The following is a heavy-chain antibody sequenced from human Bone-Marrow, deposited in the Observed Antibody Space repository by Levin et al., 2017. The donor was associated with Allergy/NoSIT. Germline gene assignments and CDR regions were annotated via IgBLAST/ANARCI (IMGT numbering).Heavy chain of an antibody. V-gene: IGHV1-69*04. D-gene: IGHD1-26*01. CDR3: ARESGSYSDRVYFFEH. J-gene: IGHJ4*02. Sequence: GASVKVSCKASGGTFSSDTISWVRQAPGQGLEWMGRIIPILGVPQYAQNFQGRVTITTARSTSTDYLELSSLRSEDTAVYYCARESGSYSDRVYFFEHWGQGTLVNVSS. CDR1: GGTFSSDT. CDR2: IIPILGVP.